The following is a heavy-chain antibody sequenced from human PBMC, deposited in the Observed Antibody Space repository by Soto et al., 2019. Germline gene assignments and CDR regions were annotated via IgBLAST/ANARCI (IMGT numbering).Heavy chain of an antibody. CDR2: INHSGST. J-gene: IGHJ5*02. Sequence: SETLSLTCAVYGGSFSGYYWSWIRQPPGKGLECIGEINHSGSTNYSPSLKSRVTISVDTSKSQFSLKLSSVTAADTAVYYCARGLYGSGWNWFDPWGQGTLVTVS. CDR1: GGSFSGYY. D-gene: IGHD3-10*01. CDR3: ARGLYGSGWNWFDP. V-gene: IGHV4-34*01.